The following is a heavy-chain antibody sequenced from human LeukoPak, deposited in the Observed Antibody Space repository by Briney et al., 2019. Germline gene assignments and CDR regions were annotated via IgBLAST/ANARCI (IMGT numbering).Heavy chain of an antibody. V-gene: IGHV3-74*01. D-gene: IGHD3-10*01. Sequence: GGSLRLSCAASGFIFSSYWMHWVRHAPGKGLAWVSRINTDGSSTSYADSVKGRFTISRDNAKNTLYLQMNSLRAEDTAVYYCARVLIYYYGSGRGDKPFDYWGQGTLVTVSS. CDR2: INTDGSST. CDR1: GFIFSSYW. CDR3: ARVLIYYYGSGRGDKPFDY. J-gene: IGHJ4*02.